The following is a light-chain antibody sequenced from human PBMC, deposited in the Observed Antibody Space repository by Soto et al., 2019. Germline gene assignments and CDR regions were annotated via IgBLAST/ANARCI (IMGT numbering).Light chain of an antibody. CDR1: SSDVGGYNY. Sequence: QSALTQPASVSGSPGQSITIPCTGTSSDVGGYNYVSWYQHHPGKAPKLMIYGVSNRPSGVSNRFSGPKSGNTASLTISGLQAEDEADYYCSSYTTSSTFVFATGTKVTVL. J-gene: IGLJ1*01. V-gene: IGLV2-14*01. CDR3: SSYTTSSTFV. CDR2: GVS.